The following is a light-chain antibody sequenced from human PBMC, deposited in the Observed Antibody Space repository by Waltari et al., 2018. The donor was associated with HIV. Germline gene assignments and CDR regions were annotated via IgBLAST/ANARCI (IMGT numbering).Light chain of an antibody. V-gene: IGLV3-25*03. CDR2: KDT. J-gene: IGLJ1*01. CDR3: QSADTSGTRV. Sequence: KITCSGDALAKQYTYWYQQKPGQAPVVVIYKDTERPSGIPERFSGSSSGTTVTLTISGVQAEDEADYYCQSADTSGTRVFGSGTKVTVL. CDR1: ALAKQY.